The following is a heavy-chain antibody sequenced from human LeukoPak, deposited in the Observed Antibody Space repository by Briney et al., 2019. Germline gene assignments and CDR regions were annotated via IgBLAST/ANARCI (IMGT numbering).Heavy chain of an antibody. CDR2: INPNNGLT. CDR3: ARAWGPLYYFDH. V-gene: IGHV1-2*02. J-gene: IGHJ4*02. D-gene: IGHD3-16*01. CDR1: GYSFTGYF. Sequence: ASVKVSCKASGYSFTGYFLHWVRQAPGQGLEWMGWINPNNGLTNYTQKFKGRVTMTRDTSSAAGYMELNRLTSDDTAVFYCARAWGPLYYFDHWGQGTLVTVSS.